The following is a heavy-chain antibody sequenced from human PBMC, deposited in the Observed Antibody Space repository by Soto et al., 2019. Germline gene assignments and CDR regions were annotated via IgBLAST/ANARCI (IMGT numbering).Heavy chain of an antibody. CDR2: IYHTGST. V-gene: IGHV4-30-2*01. CDR1: GGSISSGVHS. J-gene: IGHJ4*01. D-gene: IGHD3-10*01. Sequence: SETLSLTCAVSGGSISSGVHSWSWIRQPPGKGLEWIGYIYHTGSTFYNPSLKSRVTMSVDRSKNQFSLKLSSVTAADTAVYYFARGGVYGPGGYYNLQHWGHGTPVTVPA. CDR3: ARGGVYGPGGYYNLQH.